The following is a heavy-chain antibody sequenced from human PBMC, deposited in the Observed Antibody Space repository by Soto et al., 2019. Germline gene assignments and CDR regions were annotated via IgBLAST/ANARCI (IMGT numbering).Heavy chain of an antibody. CDR2: IYYSGST. CDR3: ARILTGKYYDFFGYYYYGMDV. J-gene: IGHJ6*02. V-gene: IGHV4-39*07. D-gene: IGHD3-3*01. Sequence: SETLSLTCTVSGGSISSSSYYWGWIRQPPGKGLEWIGSIYYSGSTYYNPSLKSRVTISVDTSKNQFSLKLSSVTAAATAVYYCARILTGKYYDFFGYYYYGMDVWGQGTTVTVSS. CDR1: GGSISSSSYY.